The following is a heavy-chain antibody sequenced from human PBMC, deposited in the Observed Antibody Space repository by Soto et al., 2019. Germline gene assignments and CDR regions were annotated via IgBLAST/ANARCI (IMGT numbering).Heavy chain of an antibody. J-gene: IGHJ3*02. CDR3: AREPARGAVAGPDAFDI. V-gene: IGHV3-53*04. CDR2: IYSGGST. CDR1: GFTVSSNY. D-gene: IGHD6-19*01. Sequence: GGSLRLSCAASGFTVSSNYMSWVRQAPGKGLEWVSVIYSGGSTYYADSVKGRFTISRHNSKNTLYLQMNSLRAEDTAVYYCAREPARGAVAGPDAFDIWGQGTMVTVSS.